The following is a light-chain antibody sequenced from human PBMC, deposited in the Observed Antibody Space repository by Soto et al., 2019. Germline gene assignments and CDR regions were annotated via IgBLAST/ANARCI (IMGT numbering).Light chain of an antibody. CDR2: GAS. J-gene: IGKJ4*01. CDR1: QSVSSSY. Sequence: EIVLTQSPGTLSLSPGERATLSCRASQSVSSSYLAWYQQKPGQAPRLLIYGASNKATGIPDRFSGSGSGTDFTLTISRLEPADFAVYYCQQYGRSSLTFGGGTKVEIK. V-gene: IGKV3-20*01. CDR3: QQYGRSSLT.